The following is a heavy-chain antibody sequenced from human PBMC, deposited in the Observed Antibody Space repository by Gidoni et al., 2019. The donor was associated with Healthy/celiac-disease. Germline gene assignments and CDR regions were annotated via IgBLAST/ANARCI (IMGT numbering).Heavy chain of an antibody. CDR2: ISYDGSNK. CDR1: GFTFSSYA. D-gene: IGHD6-13*01. CDR3: ARDISSSWYEAVYYGMDV. J-gene: IGHJ6*02. Sequence: QVQLVESGGGVVQPGRSLRLSCAASGFTFSSYAMHWVRQAPGKGLEWVAVISYDGSNKYYADSVKGRFTISRDNSKNTLYLQMNSLRAEDTAVYYCARDISSSWYEAVYYGMDVWGQGTTVTVSS. V-gene: IGHV3-30-3*01.